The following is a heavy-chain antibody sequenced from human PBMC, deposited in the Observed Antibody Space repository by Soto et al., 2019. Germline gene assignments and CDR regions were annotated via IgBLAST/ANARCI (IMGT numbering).Heavy chain of an antibody. Sequence: EVELLESGGGMVQPGGSLRLSCVASGFTFSRHALAWVRQVPGKGLEWVSAISGSGASKYDADSVKGRFTISRDNSNNTLFLQMNSLRADDTAVYYCAKTPGVTVVVTAFDHWGRGFPVIVSS. V-gene: IGHV3-23*01. D-gene: IGHD2-21*02. CDR3: AKTPGVTVVVTAFDH. CDR1: GFTFSRHA. CDR2: ISGSGASK. J-gene: IGHJ4*02.